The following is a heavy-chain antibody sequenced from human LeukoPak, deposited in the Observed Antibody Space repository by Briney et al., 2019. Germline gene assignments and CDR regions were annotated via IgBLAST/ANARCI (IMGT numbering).Heavy chain of an antibody. CDR3: ARDGGYPDAFDI. J-gene: IGHJ3*02. CDR2: LWYDGNNK. Sequence: GGSLRLSCAASGFTFSSYGIHWVRQAPGKGLEWVTILWYDGNNKYYADSVKGRFTISRDTSKNTVYLQMNSLRPEDTAVYYCARDGGYPDAFDIWGQGTMVTVSS. CDR1: GFTFSSYG. V-gene: IGHV3-33*01. D-gene: IGHD1-26*01.